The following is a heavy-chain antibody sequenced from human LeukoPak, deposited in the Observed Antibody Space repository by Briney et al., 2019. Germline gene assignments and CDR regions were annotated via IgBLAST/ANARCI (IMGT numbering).Heavy chain of an antibody. CDR2: IYSGGST. J-gene: IGHJ5*02. CDR1: GFTVSSNY. Sequence: GGSLRLSCAASGFTVSSNYMSWVRQAPGKGLEWVSVIYSGGSTYYADSVKGRFTISRDNSKSTLYIQMNSLRAEDTAVYYCARDRGSYYYGPSWFDPWGQGTLVTVSS. D-gene: IGHD3-10*01. V-gene: IGHV3-53*01. CDR3: ARDRGSYYYGPSWFDP.